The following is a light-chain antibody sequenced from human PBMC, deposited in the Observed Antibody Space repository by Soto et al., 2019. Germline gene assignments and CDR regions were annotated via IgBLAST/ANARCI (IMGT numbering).Light chain of an antibody. CDR2: GAS. CDR1: QSVSSTY. J-gene: IGKJ1*01. V-gene: IGKV3-20*01. Sequence: NVLPQSPGTLSLSPGERATLSCRASQSVSSTYLAWYQQKPGQAPRLLIYGASSRATGIPDRFSGSGSGTDFTLTISRLEAEDFAVYFCQLYGGSPGTFGQGTKVDIK. CDR3: QLYGGSPGT.